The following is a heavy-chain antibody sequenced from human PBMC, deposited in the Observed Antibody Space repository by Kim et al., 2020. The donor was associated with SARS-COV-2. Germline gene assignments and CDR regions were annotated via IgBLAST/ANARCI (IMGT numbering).Heavy chain of an antibody. V-gene: IGHV3-23*01. CDR1: GFTFSNYA. CDR2: ISGGGGST. CDR3: AKVGGYSGYDYPHFDY. J-gene: IGHJ4*02. D-gene: IGHD5-12*01. Sequence: GGSLRLSCAASGFTFSNYAMSWVRQAPGKGLEWVSVISGGGGSTYYADSVKGRFTISRDNSKNTLYLQMNSLRAEDTAVYYCAKVGGYSGYDYPHFDYWGQGTLVTVSS.